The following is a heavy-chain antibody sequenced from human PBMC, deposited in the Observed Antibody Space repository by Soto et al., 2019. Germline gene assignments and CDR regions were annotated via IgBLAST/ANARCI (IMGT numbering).Heavy chain of an antibody. V-gene: IGHV3-30*03. D-gene: IGHD5-18*01. J-gene: IGHJ4*02. CDR2: ISYDGSNK. Sequence: GGSLRLSCAASGFTFSSYGMHWVRQAPGKGLEWVAVISYDGSNKYYVDSVKGRFTISRDNSKNTLYLQMNSLRAEDTAVYYCAAQRGYSYGSFDYWGQGTLVTVSS. CDR1: GFTFSSYG. CDR3: AAQRGYSYGSFDY.